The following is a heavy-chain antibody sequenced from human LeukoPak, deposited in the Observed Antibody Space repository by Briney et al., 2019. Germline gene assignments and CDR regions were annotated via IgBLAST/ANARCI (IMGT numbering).Heavy chain of an antibody. D-gene: IGHD3/OR15-3a*01. CDR2: IMKDGSVK. CDR1: GVTFSKDW. CDR3: ARNLDYHALDF. V-gene: IGHV3-7*01. Sequence: GGSLRVSCAASGVTFSKDWRTCVRQAPGKGLEWLADIMKDGSVKDYLDSVEGRFTISRDNTKNSLFLQMNGLRAEDTAVYYCARNLDYHALDFWGQGTPVTVSS. J-gene: IGHJ4*02.